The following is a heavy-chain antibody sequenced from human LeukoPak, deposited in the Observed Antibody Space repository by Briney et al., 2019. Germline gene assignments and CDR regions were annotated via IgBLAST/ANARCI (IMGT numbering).Heavy chain of an antibody. CDR3: AKDRRQLANFDY. J-gene: IGHJ4*02. CDR1: GFTFSSYG. D-gene: IGHD6-13*01. CDR2: FGGGGGPT. V-gene: IGHV3-23*01. Sequence: PGGSLRLSCVASGFTFSSYGMSWVRQAPGKGLEWVSGFGGGGGPTYYVDSVKGRFTISRDNSKNTLYLQMSSLRADDTAVYYCAKDRRQLANFDYWGQGTLVTVSS.